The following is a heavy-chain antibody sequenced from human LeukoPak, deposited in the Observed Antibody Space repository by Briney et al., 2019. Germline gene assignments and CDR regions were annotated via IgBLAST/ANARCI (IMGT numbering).Heavy chain of an antibody. D-gene: IGHD6-19*01. Sequence: GGSLRLSCAASGFTFSSYGMHWVRQAPGKGLEWVAFTRYDGSNKYYADSVKGRFTISRDNSKNTLYLQMNSLRAEDTAVYYCAKDHLSSGWPYYMDVWGKGTTVSISS. V-gene: IGHV3-30*02. CDR3: AKDHLSSGWPYYMDV. CDR2: TRYDGSNK. CDR1: GFTFSSYG. J-gene: IGHJ6*03.